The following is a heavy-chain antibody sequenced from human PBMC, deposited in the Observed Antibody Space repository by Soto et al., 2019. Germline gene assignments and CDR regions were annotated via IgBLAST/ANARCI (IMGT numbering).Heavy chain of an antibody. V-gene: IGHV1-18*01. CDR3: ARDRVTKRSGFFPFDY. D-gene: IGHD3-3*01. Sequence: QIQLVQSGAEVKKPGASVKVSCKASGYTFNIYGINWVRQAPGQGLEWMGWISAFNGKTNYAQNVQGRVTMTTDTSTCTAYVELRSLRSDDTAVYYWARDRVTKRSGFFPFDYGGHGTLVTVSS. CDR1: GYTFNIYG. J-gene: IGHJ4*01. CDR2: ISAFNGKT.